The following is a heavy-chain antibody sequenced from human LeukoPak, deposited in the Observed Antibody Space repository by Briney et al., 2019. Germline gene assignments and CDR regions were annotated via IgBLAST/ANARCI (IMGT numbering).Heavy chain of an antibody. J-gene: IGHJ6*03. Sequence: ASVKVSCKASGYTFTGYYMHWVRQAPGQGLEWMGWINPNSGGTNYAQKFQGRVTMTRDTSISTAYMELSRLRSDDTAVYYSARVGYCSSTSCYNTYYYYMDVWGKGTTVTVSS. D-gene: IGHD2-2*01. CDR2: INPNSGGT. CDR3: ARVGYCSSTSCYNTYYYYMDV. CDR1: GYTFTGYY. V-gene: IGHV1-2*02.